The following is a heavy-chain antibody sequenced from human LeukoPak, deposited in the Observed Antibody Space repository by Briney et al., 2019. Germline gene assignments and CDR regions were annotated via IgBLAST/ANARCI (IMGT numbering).Heavy chain of an antibody. CDR1: GGSISSYY. V-gene: IGHV4-59*01. Sequence: PSETLSLTYTVSGGSISSYYWAWIRQPPGKGLEWSAYIYSSGNANYNPSLKSRVTISIDTSGNQMSLKLNSVTAADTAVYYCARGRCVDAAMLSDWGQGTLVTVSS. D-gene: IGHD5-18*01. CDR3: ARGRCVDAAMLSD. J-gene: IGHJ4*02. CDR2: IYSSGNA.